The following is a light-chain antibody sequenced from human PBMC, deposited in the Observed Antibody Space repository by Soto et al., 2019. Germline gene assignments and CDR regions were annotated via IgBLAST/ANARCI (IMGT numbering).Light chain of an antibody. Sequence: QSVLTQPPSASGTPGQRVTISCSGSSSNIGSNYVYWYHQLPGTAPKLVIYRNNQRPSGVPDRISGSKSGTSASLAISGLGAEDEADYYCAAWDHRLSGLVFGRGTKLT. CDR2: RNN. V-gene: IGLV1-47*01. J-gene: IGLJ2*01. CDR1: SSNIGSNY. CDR3: AAWDHRLSGLV.